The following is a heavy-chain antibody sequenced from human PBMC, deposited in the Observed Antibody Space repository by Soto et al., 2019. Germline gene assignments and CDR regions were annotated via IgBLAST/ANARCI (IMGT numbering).Heavy chain of an antibody. J-gene: IGHJ4*02. D-gene: IGHD2-15*01. CDR2: ISAYNGHT. CDR1: GYTFSDYG. Sequence: QVQLMQSGAEVKKPGASVKVSCKTSGYTFSDYGVAWARQAPGQGLEWMGWISAYNGHTKYGQKFQDRVTMTTDTSTSTAYMELRSLRYDDTAVYFCARGGHIVVLVDADDNFDYWGQGTLVTVSS. V-gene: IGHV1-18*01. CDR3: ARGGHIVVLVDADDNFDY.